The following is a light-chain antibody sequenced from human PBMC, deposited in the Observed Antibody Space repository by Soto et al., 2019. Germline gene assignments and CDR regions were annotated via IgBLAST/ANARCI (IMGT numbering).Light chain of an antibody. CDR2: DAS. V-gene: IGKV1-5*01. J-gene: IGKJ1*01. CDR1: QSISSW. Sequence: DIQMTQSPSTLSASVGDRVTITCRASQSISSWLAWYQQKPGKAPKLLIYDASSLGSGVPSRFSGSRSGTEFTLTISSLQPDDFATYYCQQYNSYLGTFGQGTKVDIK. CDR3: QQYNSYLGT.